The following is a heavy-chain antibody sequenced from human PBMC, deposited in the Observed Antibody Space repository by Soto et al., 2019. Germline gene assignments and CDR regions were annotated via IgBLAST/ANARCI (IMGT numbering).Heavy chain of an antibody. CDR1: GNTFTRYY. Sequence: SLKVSCKASGNTFTRYYMHWVRQAPGQGLEWMGIINPSSGSTSYAQKFQGRVTMTRDTSTSTVYMELSSLRSEDTAVYYCARDRAPGCAYYCGMGVWGQGTTVTVS. CDR3: ARDRAPGCAYYCGMGV. D-gene: IGHD2-8*01. V-gene: IGHV1-46*03. J-gene: IGHJ6*02. CDR2: INPSSGST.